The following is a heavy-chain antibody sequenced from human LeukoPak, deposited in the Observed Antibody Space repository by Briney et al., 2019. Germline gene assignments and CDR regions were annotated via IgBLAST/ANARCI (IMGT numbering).Heavy chain of an antibody. V-gene: IGHV3-33*01. CDR3: ARERRATLNWFDP. CDR2: IWYDGSNK. J-gene: IGHJ5*02. D-gene: IGHD1-26*01. Sequence: GGSLRLSCAASGFTFSSYGMHWVRQAPGKGLEWVAVIWYDGSNKYYVDSVKGRFTISGDNSKNTLYLQMNSLRAEDTAVYYCARERRATLNWFDPWGQGTLVTVSS. CDR1: GFTFSSYG.